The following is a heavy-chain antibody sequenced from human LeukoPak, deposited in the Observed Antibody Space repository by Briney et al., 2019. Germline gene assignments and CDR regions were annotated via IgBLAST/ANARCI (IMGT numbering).Heavy chain of an antibody. V-gene: IGHV4-34*01. D-gene: IGHD3-16*02. J-gene: IGHJ4*02. Sequence: SETLSLTCAVYGGSFSGYYWSWIRQPPGEGLEWIGEINHSGSTNYNPSLKSRVTISVDTSKNQFSLKLSSVTAADTAVYYCAKGYRVGYYFDYWGQGTLVTVSS. CDR2: INHSGST. CDR3: AKGYRVGYYFDY. CDR1: GGSFSGYY.